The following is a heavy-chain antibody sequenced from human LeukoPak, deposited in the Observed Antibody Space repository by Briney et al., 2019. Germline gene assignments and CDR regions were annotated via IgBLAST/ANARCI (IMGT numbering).Heavy chain of an antibody. CDR2: IKEDGSKK. CDR1: GFTLSSYW. CDR3: ARVSDAYDYFFDY. Sequence: PGGSLRLSCGASGFTLSSYWMTWVRQAPGKGLEWVANIKEDGSKKYYVESVRGRFTISRDNTENSLYLQMNSLRAEDTAVYYCARVSDAYDYFFDYWGQGTLVTVSS. J-gene: IGHJ4*02. D-gene: IGHD5-12*01. V-gene: IGHV3-7*01.